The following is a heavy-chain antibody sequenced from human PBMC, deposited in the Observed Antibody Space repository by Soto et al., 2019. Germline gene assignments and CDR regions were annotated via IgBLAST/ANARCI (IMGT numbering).Heavy chain of an antibody. CDR3: AHRHPPSSSSVGYNWFAP. J-gene: IGHJ5*02. V-gene: IGHV2-5*02. CDR2: IYWDDDK. CDR1: GFSLSSSGVG. D-gene: IGHD6-6*01. Sequence: QVTLKESGPTLVKPTQTLTLTCTFSGFSLSSSGVGVGWIRQPPGKALEWLALIYWDDDKRYSPSLKSRLTTTKETSNTQVVRTMTNMEPLDTATCSCAHRHPPSSSSVGYNWFAPWGQGTLVTVSS.